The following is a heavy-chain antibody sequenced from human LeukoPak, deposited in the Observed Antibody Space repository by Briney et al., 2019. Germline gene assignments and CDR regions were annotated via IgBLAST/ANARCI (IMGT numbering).Heavy chain of an antibody. CDR2: IRYDGSNI. Sequence: PGGSLRLSCAASGFTRNSYGMHWVRQAPGKGLEGVAFIRYDGSNIYYVDSGKGRFTISRDDSKNTLDLQMNRLRAEDTAVYYCAKDRNSTPHYHSFDSWGQGTMVTVSS. CDR1: GFTRNSYG. CDR3: AKDRNSTPHYHSFDS. J-gene: IGHJ4*02. D-gene: IGHD2/OR15-2a*01. V-gene: IGHV3-30*02.